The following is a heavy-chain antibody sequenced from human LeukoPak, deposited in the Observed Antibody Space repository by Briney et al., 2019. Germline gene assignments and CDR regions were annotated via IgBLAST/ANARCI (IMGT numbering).Heavy chain of an antibody. V-gene: IGHV4-34*01. CDR2: INHSRST. Sequence: SETLSLTCAVYGGSSSGYYSSWIRDPPGKGLEWMGEINHSRSTNYNTSLKSRVNISVDTSKNQFSLKLSSVTAAARAVYYWARGRSLYYGSGSYFPFDYWGQGTLVTVSS. D-gene: IGHD3-10*01. CDR3: ARGRSLYYGSGSYFPFDY. CDR1: GGSSSGYY. J-gene: IGHJ4*02.